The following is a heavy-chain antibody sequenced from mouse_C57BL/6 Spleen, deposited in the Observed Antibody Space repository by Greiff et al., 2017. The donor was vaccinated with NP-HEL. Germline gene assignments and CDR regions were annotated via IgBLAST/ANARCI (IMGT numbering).Heavy chain of an antibody. V-gene: IGHV1-53*01. CDR3: ARTLSYYYGSSSYAMDY. D-gene: IGHD1-1*01. CDR1: GYTFTSYW. Sequence: VQLQQPGTELVKPGASVKLSCKASGYTFTSYWMHWVKQRPGQGLEWIGNINPSNGGTNYNEKFKSKATLTVDKSSSTAYMQLSSLTSEDSAVYYCARTLSYYYGSSSYAMDYWGQGTSVTVSS. CDR2: INPSNGGT. J-gene: IGHJ4*01.